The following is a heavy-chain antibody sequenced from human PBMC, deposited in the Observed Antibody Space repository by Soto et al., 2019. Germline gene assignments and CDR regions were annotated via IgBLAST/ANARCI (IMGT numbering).Heavy chain of an antibody. Sequence: GSLILSCAASGFTFSRYSLFWVRQAPGRGLEWVGNIKQDGREKYYVDSVKGRFTISRDNAKNSLYLQMNSLRAEDTALYYCARNLPSIAGRPGAFDIWGQGTMVTVSS. CDR2: IKQDGREK. CDR1: GFTFSRYS. D-gene: IGHD6-6*01. J-gene: IGHJ3*02. V-gene: IGHV3-7*01. CDR3: ARNLPSIAGRPGAFDI.